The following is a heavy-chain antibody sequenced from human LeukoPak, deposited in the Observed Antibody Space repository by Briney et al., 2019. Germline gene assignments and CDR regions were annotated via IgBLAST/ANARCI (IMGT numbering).Heavy chain of an antibody. Sequence: SETLSLTCTVSGGSFNSYYWSWIRQPPGKGLEWIGYIYYSGSTNYNPSLKSRVTISRDTSNNQFSLKLSSVTAADTAVYCCARLGWDYYYGLDVWGQGTTVTVSS. CDR2: IYYSGST. V-gene: IGHV4-59*08. CDR1: GGSFNSYY. J-gene: IGHJ6*02. D-gene: IGHD5-24*01. CDR3: ARLGWDYYYGLDV.